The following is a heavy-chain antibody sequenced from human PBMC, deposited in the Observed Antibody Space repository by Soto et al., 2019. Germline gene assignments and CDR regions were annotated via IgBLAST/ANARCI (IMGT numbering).Heavy chain of an antibody. Sequence: QVLESGGGWVQPGGSLRVTCAASGFRFSSDALSWVRLAPGRGLEWVSGITSSGAYTYFADSVKGRFSISRDNSKNTLFLDMDSLQVDDTAIYFCARWATTAGFDLWGPGTRVTVSS. V-gene: IGHV3-23*01. CDR2: ITSSGAYT. J-gene: IGHJ4*02. CDR1: GFRFSSDA. CDR3: ARWATTAGFDL. D-gene: IGHD1-1*01.